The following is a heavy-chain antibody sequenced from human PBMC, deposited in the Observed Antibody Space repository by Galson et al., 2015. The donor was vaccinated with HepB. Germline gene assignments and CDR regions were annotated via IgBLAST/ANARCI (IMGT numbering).Heavy chain of an antibody. CDR3: ARANGETFDI. Sequence: SLRLSCAASGFIFTPYSMNWVRQAPGKGLEWVAVISFDGFNKYYADSVKGRFTISRDNSKNTLYLQMHSLRAEDTAVYYCARANGETFDIWGQGTMVTVSS. J-gene: IGHJ3*02. V-gene: IGHV3-30-3*01. D-gene: IGHD3-10*01. CDR1: GFIFTPYS. CDR2: ISFDGFNK.